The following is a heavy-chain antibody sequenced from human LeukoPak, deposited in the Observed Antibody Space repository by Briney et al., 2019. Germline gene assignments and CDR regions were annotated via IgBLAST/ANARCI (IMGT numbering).Heavy chain of an antibody. Sequence: GGSLRLSCAASGFTFSSYSMNWVRQAPGKGLEWVSSISSSSSYIYYADSVKGRFTISRDNDKNSLYLQMNSLRAEDTAVYYCARDPSITMVRGNWFDPWGQGTLVTVSS. V-gene: IGHV3-21*01. CDR1: GFTFSSYS. J-gene: IGHJ5*02. CDR2: ISSSSSYI. CDR3: ARDPSITMVRGNWFDP. D-gene: IGHD3-10*01.